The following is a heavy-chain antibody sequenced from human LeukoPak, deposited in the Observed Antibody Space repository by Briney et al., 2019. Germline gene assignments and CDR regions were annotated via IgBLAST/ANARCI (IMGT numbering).Heavy chain of an antibody. CDR1: GFTFSSYA. Sequence: GGSLRLSCAASGFTFSSYAMSWVRQAPVKGLEWVSAISGSGGSTYYADSVKGRFTISRDNSKNTLYLQMNSLRAEDTAVYYCAKGGRWLQFFDYWGQGTLVTVSS. V-gene: IGHV3-23*01. J-gene: IGHJ4*02. CDR3: AKGGRWLQFFDY. D-gene: IGHD5-24*01. CDR2: ISGSGGST.